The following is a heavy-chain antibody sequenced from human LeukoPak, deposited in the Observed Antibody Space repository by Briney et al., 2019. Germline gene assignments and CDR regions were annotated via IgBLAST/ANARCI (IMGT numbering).Heavy chain of an antibody. J-gene: IGHJ3*02. D-gene: IGHD1-26*01. CDR1: GGSISSGSYY. Sequence: SETLSLTCTVSGGSISSGSYYWSWIRQPAGKGLEWIGRIYTSGSTNYNPSLKSRVTISVDTSKNQFSLKLSSVTAADTAVYYCARDYRGSYFKDAFDIWGQGTMVTVSS. V-gene: IGHV4-61*02. CDR2: IYTSGST. CDR3: ARDYRGSYFKDAFDI.